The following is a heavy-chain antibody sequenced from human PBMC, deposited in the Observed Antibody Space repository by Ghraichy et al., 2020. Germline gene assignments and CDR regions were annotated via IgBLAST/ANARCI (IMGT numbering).Heavy chain of an antibody. V-gene: IGHV4-39*01. CDR3: ARHAGYSSGWRPPRAKAFDI. J-gene: IGHJ3*02. D-gene: IGHD6-19*01. CDR1: GGSISSSSYY. CDR2: IYYSGST. Sequence: SETLSLTCTVSGGSISSSSYYWGWIRQPPGKGLEWIGSIYYSGSTYYNPSLKSRVTISVDTSKNQFSLKLSSVTATDTAVYYCARHAGYSSGWRPPRAKAFDIWGQGTMVTVSS.